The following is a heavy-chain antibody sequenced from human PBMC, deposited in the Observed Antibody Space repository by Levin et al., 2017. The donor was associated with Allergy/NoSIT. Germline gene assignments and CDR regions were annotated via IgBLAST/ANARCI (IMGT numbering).Heavy chain of an antibody. J-gene: IGHJ2*01. CDR2: INPNSGGT. Sequence: VASVKVSCKASGYTFTGYYMHWVRQAPGQGLEWMGWINPNSGGTNYALKFQGRVTMTRDTSISTAYMDLSRLRSDDTAVYYCARDGRYCGGSASCHAHCYFDLWGRGTLVTVSS. CDR1: GYTFTGYY. V-gene: IGHV1-2*02. CDR3: ARDGRYCGGSASCHAHCYFDL. D-gene: IGHD2-2*01.